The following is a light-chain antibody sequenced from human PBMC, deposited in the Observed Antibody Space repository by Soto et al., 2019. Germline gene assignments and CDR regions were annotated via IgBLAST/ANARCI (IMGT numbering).Light chain of an antibody. Sequence: ENVVTQSPATLSLSPGERATLSCRASETLSSSLAWYQQKPGQAPRLLIYDASSRATGIPARFSGSGSGTDFTLTISRLEPEDFAVYYCQQRTSWPPTFGPGTKVDVK. CDR1: ETLSSS. CDR3: QQRTSWPPT. CDR2: DAS. J-gene: IGKJ3*01. V-gene: IGKV3-11*01.